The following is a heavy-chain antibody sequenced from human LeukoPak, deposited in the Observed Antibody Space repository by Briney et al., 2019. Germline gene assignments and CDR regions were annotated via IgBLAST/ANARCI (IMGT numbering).Heavy chain of an antibody. CDR1: GGSSSGYY. V-gene: IGHV4-4*08. CDR2: IYTSGST. Sequence: SETLSLTCAVYGGSSSGYYWSWIRQPPGKGLEWIGRIYTSGSTNYNPSLKSRVTISVDTSKNQFSLKLSSVTAADTAVYYCARAGVTMIGTGQNAFDIWGQGTMVTVSS. CDR3: ARAGVTMIGTGQNAFDI. D-gene: IGHD3-22*01. J-gene: IGHJ3*02.